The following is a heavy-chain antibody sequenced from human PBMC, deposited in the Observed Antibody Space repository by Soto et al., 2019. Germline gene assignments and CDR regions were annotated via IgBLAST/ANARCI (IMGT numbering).Heavy chain of an antibody. Sequence: QVQLVQSGAEVKKPGSSVKVSCKASGGTFSSYAITWVRQAPGQGLEWMGGIIPIFGTANYAQKFQARVTITADESTSTASMELRSLRSEDTAVYYCARDRGPSSGYYPYWFDPWGQGTLVTVSS. V-gene: IGHV1-69*12. CDR2: IIPIFGTA. J-gene: IGHJ5*02. CDR1: GGTFSSYA. CDR3: ARDRGPSSGYYPYWFDP. D-gene: IGHD3-22*01.